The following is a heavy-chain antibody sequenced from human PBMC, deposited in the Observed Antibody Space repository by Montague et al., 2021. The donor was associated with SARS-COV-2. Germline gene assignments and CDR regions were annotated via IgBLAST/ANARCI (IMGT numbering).Heavy chain of an antibody. J-gene: IGHJ5*02. CDR3: ATQPCTNGVCENWFDP. CDR2: IYYSGST. Sequence: SETLSLTCTVSGGSISSYYWSWIRQPPGKGLEWIGYIYYSGSTNYNPSLKSRVTISVDTSKNQFPLELSSVTAADTAVYYCATQPCTNGVCENWFDPWGQGTLVTVSS. V-gene: IGHV4-59*01. D-gene: IGHD2-8*01. CDR1: GGSISSYY.